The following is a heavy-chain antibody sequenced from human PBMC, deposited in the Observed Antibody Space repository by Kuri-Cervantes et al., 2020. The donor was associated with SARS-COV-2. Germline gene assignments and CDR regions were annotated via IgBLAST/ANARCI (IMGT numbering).Heavy chain of an antibody. V-gene: IGHV3-30*04. CDR2: ISYDGSNK. J-gene: IGHJ3*02. CDR3: ARVGGDGSKEGAFDI. CDR1: GFTFSSYA. D-gene: IGHD5-24*01. Sequence: GESLKISCAASGFTFSSYAMHCVRQAPGKGLEWVAVISYDGSNKYYADSVKGRITISRDNDKNSLYLQMNSLRAEDTALYHCARVGGDGSKEGAFDIWGQGTMVTVSS.